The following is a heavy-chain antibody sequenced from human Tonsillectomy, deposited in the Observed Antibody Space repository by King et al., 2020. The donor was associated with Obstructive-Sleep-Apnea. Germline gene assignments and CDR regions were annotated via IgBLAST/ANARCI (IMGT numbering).Heavy chain of an antibody. CDR3: ARDGSGYSYANWFDP. CDR1: GFTFSSYW. D-gene: IGHD5-18*01. CDR2: IKQDGSEK. Sequence: VQLVESGGGLVQPGGSLRLSCAASGFTFSSYWMSWVRQAPGKGLEWVANIKQDGSEKYYVDSVKGRLTISRDNAKNSLYLQMNSLRAEDTAVYYCARDGSGYSYANWFDPWGQGTLVTVSS. V-gene: IGHV3-7*01. J-gene: IGHJ5*02.